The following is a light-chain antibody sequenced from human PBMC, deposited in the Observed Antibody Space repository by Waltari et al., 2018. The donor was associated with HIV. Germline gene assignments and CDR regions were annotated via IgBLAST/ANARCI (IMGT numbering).Light chain of an antibody. J-gene: IGKJ3*01. V-gene: IGKV2-28*01. CDR1: QSLLHSNGYNY. CDR3: MQALQTRA. Sequence: DIVMTQSPLSLPVTPGEPASISCRSSQSLLHSNGYNYLDWYLQKPGQSPQFLIYLGSNRASGVPDRFSGSGSGTDFTLKISRVEAEDVGVYYCMQALQTRAFGPGTKVDIK. CDR2: LGS.